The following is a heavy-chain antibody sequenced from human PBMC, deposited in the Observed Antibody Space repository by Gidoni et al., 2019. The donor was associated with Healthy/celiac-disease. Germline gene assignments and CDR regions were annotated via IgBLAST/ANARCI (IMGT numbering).Heavy chain of an antibody. D-gene: IGHD3-22*01. CDR1: GVTCSDYA. J-gene: IGHJ4*02. CDR3: VKLSPYYYDTSGRDY. CDR2: ISGGAYST. V-gene: IGHV3-23*01. Sequence: EVQLLESGGGLVQPGGSLSLSGAASGVTCSDYARIWVRPAPGKGLGCVSSISGGAYSTYYADSVKGRFSISRDNSENMLYLQMNSLRVDDTAVYYCVKLSPYYYDTSGRDYWGQGTLVTVSS.